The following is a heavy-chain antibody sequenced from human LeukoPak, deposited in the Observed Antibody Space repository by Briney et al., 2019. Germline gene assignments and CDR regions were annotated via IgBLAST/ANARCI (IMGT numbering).Heavy chain of an antibody. CDR1: GFTVSSNY. J-gene: IGHJ4*02. CDR2: IYSGGST. Sequence: GGSLRLSCAASGFTVSSNYMSWVRQAPGKGLEWVSIIYSGGSTYYADSVKGRFTISRDNSKNTLHLQMNSLRAEDTAMYYCVRDGAHWDLDYWGQGTLVTVSS. D-gene: IGHD7-27*01. CDR3: VRDGAHWDLDY. V-gene: IGHV3-66*01.